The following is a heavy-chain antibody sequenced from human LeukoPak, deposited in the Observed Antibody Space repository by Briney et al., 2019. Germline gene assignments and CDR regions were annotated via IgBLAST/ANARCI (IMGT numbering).Heavy chain of an antibody. D-gene: IGHD6-13*01. Sequence: SETLSLTCTVSGGSVSSGSYYWSWIRQPPGKGLEWIGYIYYSGSTNYNPSLKSRVTISVDTSKKQFSLKLSSVTAADTAVYHCAGAAAGMRYFDYWGQGTLVTVSS. J-gene: IGHJ4*02. CDR2: IYYSGST. V-gene: IGHV4-61*01. CDR1: GGSVSSGSYY. CDR3: AGAAAGMRYFDY.